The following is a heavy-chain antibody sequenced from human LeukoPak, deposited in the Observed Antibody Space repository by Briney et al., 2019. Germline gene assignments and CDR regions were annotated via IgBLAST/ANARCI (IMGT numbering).Heavy chain of an antibody. CDR2: IYTSGST. CDR1: GGSISGYY. D-gene: IGHD1-26*01. Sequence: SETLFLTCTVSGGSISGYYWSWIRQSAGKGLEWIGRIYTSGSTSYNPSLESRVTMSVDTPKDQFSLKLSSVTAADTAVYYCARESGSYSRIEYWGQGTRVTVSS. V-gene: IGHV4-4*07. CDR3: ARESGSYSRIEY. J-gene: IGHJ4*02.